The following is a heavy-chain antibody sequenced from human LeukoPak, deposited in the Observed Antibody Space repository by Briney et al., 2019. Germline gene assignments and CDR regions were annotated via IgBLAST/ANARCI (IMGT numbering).Heavy chain of an antibody. CDR2: IYYGGT. D-gene: IGHD4-11*01. J-gene: IGHJ4*02. V-gene: IGHV4-38-2*02. CDR1: GYSIISGFH. Sequence: SETLSLTCAVSGYSIISGFHWAWIRQPPGKGLEWIGSIYYGGTNYNPSLRGRITILMDPSKNQFSLELSSVTAADTAVYFCARDDYSNYGHYWGQGKLVIVSS. CDR3: ARDDYSNYGHY.